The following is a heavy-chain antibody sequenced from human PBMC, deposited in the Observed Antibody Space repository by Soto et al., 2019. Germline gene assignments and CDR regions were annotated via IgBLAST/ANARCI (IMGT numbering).Heavy chain of an antibody. Sequence: PGGSLRLSCAASGFTFSSYGMHWVRQAPGKGLEWVAAIWYDGSKTLYAESVKGRFTISRDNSQKTMFLQINSLRAEDTAVYYCARDGSMHAFDIWGQGTMVTVSS. V-gene: IGHV3-33*01. CDR2: IWYDGSKT. CDR1: GFTFSSYG. J-gene: IGHJ3*02. D-gene: IGHD2-8*01. CDR3: ARDGSMHAFDI.